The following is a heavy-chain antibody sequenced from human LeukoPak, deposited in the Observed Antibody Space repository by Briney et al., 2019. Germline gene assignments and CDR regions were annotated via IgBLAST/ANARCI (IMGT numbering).Heavy chain of an antibody. J-gene: IGHJ5*02. CDR1: GYTFTSYD. CDR3: VKSGSYYITTWFDP. Sequence: ASVKVSCKASGYTFTSYDINWVRQATGQGLEWMGWMNPNSGNTGYAQKFQGRVTMTRNTSISTAYMELSSLRSEDTAVYYCVKSGSYYITTWFDPWGQGTLVTVSS. CDR2: MNPNSGNT. V-gene: IGHV1-8*01. D-gene: IGHD1-26*01.